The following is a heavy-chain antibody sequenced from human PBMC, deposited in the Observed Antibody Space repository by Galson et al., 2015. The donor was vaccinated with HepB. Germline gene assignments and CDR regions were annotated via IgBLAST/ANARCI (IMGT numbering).Heavy chain of an antibody. Sequence: SLRLSCAASGFTFSNYWMHWVRQAPGKGLVWVSRINSDGSSTSYADSVKGRFTISRDNAKNTLYLQMNSLRAEDTAVYYCARSRIAADFFDYWGQGTLVTVSS. D-gene: IGHD6-13*01. CDR1: GFTFSNYW. V-gene: IGHV3-74*01. CDR3: ARSRIAADFFDY. CDR2: INSDGSST. J-gene: IGHJ4*02.